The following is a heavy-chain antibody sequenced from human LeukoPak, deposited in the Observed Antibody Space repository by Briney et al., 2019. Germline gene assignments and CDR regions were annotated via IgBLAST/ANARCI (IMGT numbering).Heavy chain of an antibody. CDR1: GFTLSSYE. V-gene: IGHV3-48*03. CDR3: ARNVGAVADSDAFDI. Sequence: PGGSLTLSCAPSGFTLSSYEMNWVRQAPGKGLEWVSYIISSGSNIYYADSVKGRFTISRDNAKNSLYLQMNSLRAEDTAVYDCARNVGAVADSDAFDIWGQGTMVTVSS. D-gene: IGHD6-19*01. CDR2: IISSGSNI. J-gene: IGHJ3*02.